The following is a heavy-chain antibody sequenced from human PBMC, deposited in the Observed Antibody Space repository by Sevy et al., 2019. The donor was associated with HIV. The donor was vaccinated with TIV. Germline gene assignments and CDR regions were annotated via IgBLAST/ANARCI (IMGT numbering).Heavy chain of an antibody. CDR1: GFTFSSYS. CDR3: ARGGEYYDSSGITDY. CDR2: ISSSRSYL. J-gene: IGHJ4*02. V-gene: IGHV3-21*01. Sequence: GGSLRLSCAASGFTFSSYSMTWVRQAPGKGLEWVSPISSSRSYLYNAESVKGRFTISRDNAKNSLYLQMNSLRAEDTAVYYCARGGEYYDSSGITDYWGQGTLVTVSS. D-gene: IGHD3-22*01.